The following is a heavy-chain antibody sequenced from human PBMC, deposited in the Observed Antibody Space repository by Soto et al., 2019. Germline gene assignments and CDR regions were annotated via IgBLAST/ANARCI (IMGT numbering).Heavy chain of an antibody. V-gene: IGHV4-59*08. Sequence: SETLSLTCTVSGGSTSPYYWSWIRQPPGQGLEWIGCIYYSGTTNYNPSLKGRVTISVDTSKNQFSLKLSSVTAADTAVYYCARLGYSTRWSYYWGQGTLVTVS. CDR1: GGSTSPYY. CDR3: ARLGYSTRWSYY. J-gene: IGHJ4*02. CDR2: IYYSGTT. D-gene: IGHD6-13*01.